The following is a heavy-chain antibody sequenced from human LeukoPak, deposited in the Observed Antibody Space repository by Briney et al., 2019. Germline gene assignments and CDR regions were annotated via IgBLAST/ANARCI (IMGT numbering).Heavy chain of an antibody. CDR2: VNHSGST. D-gene: IGHD6-13*01. CDR1: GGSFSDYY. CDR3: ARGRAYSSSWFPFDY. J-gene: IGHJ4*02. V-gene: IGHV4-34*01. Sequence: SETLSLTCAVYGGSFSDYYRSWIRQPPGKGLEWIGEVNHSGSTNYNPSLKSRVTISVDTSKNQFSLKLSSVTAADTAVYYCARGRAYSSSWFPFDYWGQGTLVTVSS.